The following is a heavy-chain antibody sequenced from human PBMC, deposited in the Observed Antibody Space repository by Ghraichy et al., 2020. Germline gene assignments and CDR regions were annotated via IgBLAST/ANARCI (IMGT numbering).Heavy chain of an antibody. CDR1: GGSITSGSFS. D-gene: IGHD3-22*01. CDR2: IYHSGAT. V-gene: IGHV4-30-2*01. J-gene: IGHJ3*02. Sequence: SQTLSLTCAVSGGSITSGSFSWSWIRQPPGKVLEWIGYIYHSGATHYNPSLKSRVTISLDDSKNQFSLRLNSVTAADTAVYYCARAPYDDDGFYDDGFDIWGQGTMFTVSS. CDR3: ARAPYDDDGFYDDGFDI.